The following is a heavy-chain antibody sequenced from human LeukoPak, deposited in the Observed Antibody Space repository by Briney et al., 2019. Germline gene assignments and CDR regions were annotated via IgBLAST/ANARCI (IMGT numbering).Heavy chain of an antibody. CDR1: GGSISGFY. V-gene: IGHV4-59*08. CDR2: IYYSGSA. D-gene: IGHD4-23*01. Sequence: PSETLSLTCTVSGGSISGFYWSWIRQPPGKGLEWIGYIYYSGSAYYNPSLKSRVTISVDTSKNQFSLKLTSVTAADTAVYYCARHGSVRGTSTAYWGQGTLVTVSS. J-gene: IGHJ4*02. CDR3: ARHGSVRGTSTAY.